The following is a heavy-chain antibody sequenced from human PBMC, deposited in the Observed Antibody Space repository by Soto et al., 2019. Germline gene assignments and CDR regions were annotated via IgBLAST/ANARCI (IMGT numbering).Heavy chain of an antibody. CDR1: GFTFSSYG. V-gene: IGHV3-30*18. J-gene: IGHJ6*02. CDR2: ISYDGSNK. D-gene: IGHD3-16*01. CDR3: AKDKGMMDTHPSYGMDV. Sequence: PGGSLRLSCAASGFTFSSYGMHWVRQAPGKGLEWVAVISYDGSNKYYADSVKGRFTISRDNSKNTLYLQMNSLRAEDTAVYYCAKDKGMMDTHPSYGMDVWGQGTKVTVSS.